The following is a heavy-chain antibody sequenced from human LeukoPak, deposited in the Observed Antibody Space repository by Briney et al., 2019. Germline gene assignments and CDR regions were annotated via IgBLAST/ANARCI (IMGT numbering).Heavy chain of an antibody. CDR2: INPNSGGT. D-gene: IGHD6-19*01. CDR3: AKDLRGRASCSIPGWYWAQNY. Sequence: ASVKVSCKASGYTFTDYYMHWVRQAPGQGLEWMGWINPNSGGTNYAQMFQGRVTMTRDTSISTAYMELSRLRSDDTAVYYCAKDLRGRASCSIPGWYWAQNYWGQGTLVTVSS. CDR1: GYTFTDYY. J-gene: IGHJ4*02. V-gene: IGHV1-2*02.